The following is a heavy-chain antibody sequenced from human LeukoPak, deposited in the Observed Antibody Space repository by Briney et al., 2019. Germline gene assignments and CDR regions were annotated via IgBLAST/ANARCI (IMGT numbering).Heavy chain of an antibody. CDR2: ISSSSSYI. J-gene: IGHJ4*02. CDR3: ARGGGDPAGFDY. CDR1: GFTFSSYG. D-gene: IGHD2-21*02. V-gene: IGHV3-21*01. Sequence: GGSLRLSCAASGFTFSSYGMSWVRQAPGKGLEWVSSISSSSSYIYYADSVKGRFTISRDNAKNSLYLQMNSLRAEDTAVYYCARGGGDPAGFDYWGQGTLVTVSS.